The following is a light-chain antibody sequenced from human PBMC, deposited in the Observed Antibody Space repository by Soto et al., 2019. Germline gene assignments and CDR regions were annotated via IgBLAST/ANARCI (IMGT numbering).Light chain of an antibody. CDR3: QQYNSYSPWT. Sequence: DIQMTQSPSTLSASVGDRVTITCRASQSISSWLAWYQQKPGKAPKLLIYDASILESGVPSRFSGSGSGTEFTLPISILQPDDFATYYCQQYNSYSPWTFGQGTKVEIK. CDR2: DAS. CDR1: QSISSW. J-gene: IGKJ1*01. V-gene: IGKV1-5*01.